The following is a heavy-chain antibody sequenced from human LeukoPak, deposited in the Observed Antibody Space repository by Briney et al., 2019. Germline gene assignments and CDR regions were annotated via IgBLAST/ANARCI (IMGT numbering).Heavy chain of an antibody. CDR2: IYWNDDK. V-gene: IGHV2-5*01. CDR1: GFSLSTSGVG. Sequence: SGPTLVKPTQTLTLTCTFSGFSLSTSGVGVGWIRQPPGKALEWLALIYWNDDKRYSPSLKSRLTITKDTSKNQVVLTMTNMDPVDTATYYCAHSNGADYDSSGYYYVPYYFDYWGQGTLVTVSS. D-gene: IGHD3-22*01. CDR3: AHSNGADYDSSGYYYVPYYFDY. J-gene: IGHJ4*02.